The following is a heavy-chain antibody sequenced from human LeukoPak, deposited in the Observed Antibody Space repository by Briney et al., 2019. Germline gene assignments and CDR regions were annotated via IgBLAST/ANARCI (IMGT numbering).Heavy chain of an antibody. D-gene: IGHD3-16*01. CDR2: ISYDRSNK. J-gene: IGHJ6*02. CDR1: GFTFSSYA. V-gene: IGHV3-30-3*01. Sequence: GGSLRLSCAASGFTFSSYAMHWVRQAPGKGLEWVAVISYDRSNKYYADSVKGRFTISRDNSKNTLYLQMNSLRAEDTAVYYCARELGYYYYGMDVWGQGTTVTVSS. CDR3: ARELGYYYYGMDV.